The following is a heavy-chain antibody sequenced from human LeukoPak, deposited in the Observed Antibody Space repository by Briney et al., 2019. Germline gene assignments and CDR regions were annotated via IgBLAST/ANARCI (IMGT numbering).Heavy chain of an antibody. CDR3: ARVTSSGWYSYGMDV. J-gene: IGHJ6*02. V-gene: IGHV1-18*01. Sequence: ASVKVSCKASGYTFISYGISWVRQAPGQGLEWMGLISAYNGNTNYAQKLQGRVTMTTDTSTSTAYMELRSLRSDDTAVYYCARVTSSGWYSYGMDVWGQGTTVTVSS. CDR2: ISAYNGNT. D-gene: IGHD6-19*01. CDR1: GYTFISYG.